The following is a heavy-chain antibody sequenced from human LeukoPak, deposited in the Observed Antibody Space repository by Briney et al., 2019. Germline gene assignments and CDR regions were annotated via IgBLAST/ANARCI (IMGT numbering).Heavy chain of an antibody. Sequence: PGGSLRLSCAASGFTFSSYSMNWVRQAPGKGLKWVSSIGTSSSYISYADSLKGRFTISRDNARNSLYLQMNSLRAEDTAMYYCARPSTVTTFGYWGQGTLVTVTS. CDR2: IGTSSSYI. J-gene: IGHJ4*02. V-gene: IGHV3-21*01. CDR1: GFTFSSYS. CDR3: ARPSTVTTFGY. D-gene: IGHD4-17*01.